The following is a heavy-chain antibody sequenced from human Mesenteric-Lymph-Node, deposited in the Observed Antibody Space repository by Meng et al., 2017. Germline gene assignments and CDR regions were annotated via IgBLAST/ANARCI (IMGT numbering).Heavy chain of an antibody. V-gene: IGHV3-74*01. CDR3: AREHGISSKKEIDY. CDR2: INSDGSST. Sequence: GGSLRLSCAVSGFTFSSYWMHWVRQAPGKGLVWVSRINSDGSSTSYADSVKGRFTISRDNAKNTLYLQMNSLRAEDTAVYYCAREHGISSKKEIDYWGQGTLVTVSS. D-gene: IGHD3-3*01. J-gene: IGHJ4*02. CDR1: GFTFSSYW.